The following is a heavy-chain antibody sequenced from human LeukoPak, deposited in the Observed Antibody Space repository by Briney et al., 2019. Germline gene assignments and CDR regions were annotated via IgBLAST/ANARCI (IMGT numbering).Heavy chain of an antibody. CDR1: GGSISSSSYY. Sequence: PSETLSLTCTVSGGSISSSSYYWGWIRQPPGKGLEWIGSIYYSGSTYYNPSLKSRVTISVDTSKNQFSLKLSSVTAADTAVYYCARSYDSSGYYEGNWFDPWGQGTLVTVSS. J-gene: IGHJ5*02. V-gene: IGHV4-39*07. CDR3: ARSYDSSGYYEGNWFDP. D-gene: IGHD3-22*01. CDR2: IYYSGST.